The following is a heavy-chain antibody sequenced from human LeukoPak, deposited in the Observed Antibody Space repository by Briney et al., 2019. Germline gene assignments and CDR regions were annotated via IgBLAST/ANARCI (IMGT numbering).Heavy chain of an antibody. Sequence: GASVKVSCKTPGFAFTSYDINWVRQATGEGLEWMGWMNPNSGNTGYAQNFQGRVTMTRDTSISTAYMELSSLRSEDTAVYYCVRAIRTTVTTFWFDPWGQGTLVTVSS. J-gene: IGHJ5*02. CDR1: GFAFTSYD. D-gene: IGHD4-17*01. V-gene: IGHV1-8*01. CDR2: MNPNSGNT. CDR3: VRAIRTTVTTFWFDP.